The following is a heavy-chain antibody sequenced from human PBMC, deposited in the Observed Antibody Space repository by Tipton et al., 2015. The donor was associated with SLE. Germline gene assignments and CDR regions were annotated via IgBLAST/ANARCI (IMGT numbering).Heavy chain of an antibody. Sequence: TLSLTCTVSGGSVSSTNYYWSWIRQPAGKGLEWIGRIYTSGSTNYNPSLKSRVTISVDTSKNQFSLKLSSVTAADTAVYYCARSSVYSSSWPDYWGQGTLVTVSS. CDR2: IYTSGST. CDR3: ARSSVYSSSWPDY. CDR1: GGSVSSTNYY. D-gene: IGHD6-13*01. V-gene: IGHV4-61*02. J-gene: IGHJ4*02.